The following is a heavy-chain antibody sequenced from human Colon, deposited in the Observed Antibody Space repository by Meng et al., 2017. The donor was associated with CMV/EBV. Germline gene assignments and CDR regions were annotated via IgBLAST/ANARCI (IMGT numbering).Heavy chain of an antibody. CDR2: IKSKIDGGKI. CDR1: GFTVTNAA. V-gene: IGHV3-15*01. D-gene: IGHD2-15*01. J-gene: IGHJ4*02. Sequence: LTLSCAASGFTVTNAAMTWVRQASGKGLEWIGRIKSKIDGGKIDYAAPVRGRFAISRDDSKATVYLQIDTLEIEDTGMYYCTTLLRGFWGQGTLVTVSS. CDR3: TTLLRGF.